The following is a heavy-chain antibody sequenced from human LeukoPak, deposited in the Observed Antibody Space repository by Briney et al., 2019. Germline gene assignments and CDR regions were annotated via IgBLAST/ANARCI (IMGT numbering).Heavy chain of an antibody. CDR3: AREGDYVWGSYRYYYMDV. Sequence: ASVKVSCKASGYTFTGYYMHWVRQAPGQGLEWMGWINPNSGGTNYAQKSQGRVTMTRDTSISTAYMELSRLRSDDTAVYYCAREGDYVWGSYRYYYMDVWGKGTTVTVSS. V-gene: IGHV1-2*02. CDR1: GYTFTGYY. CDR2: INPNSGGT. J-gene: IGHJ6*03. D-gene: IGHD3-16*02.